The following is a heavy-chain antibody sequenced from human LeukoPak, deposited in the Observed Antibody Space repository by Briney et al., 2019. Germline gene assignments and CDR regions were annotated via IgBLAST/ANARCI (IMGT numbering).Heavy chain of an antibody. Sequence: GASVKVSCKASGYTFTSYDINWVRQATGPGLEWMGWINPKSGNTGYAQKFQGRVTITRNTSISTGYMELSSLRSEDTAVYYCARVEWDYDFWSGYYMDYYYYMDVWGKGTTVTVSS. CDR1: GYTFTSYD. J-gene: IGHJ6*03. CDR3: ARVEWDYDFWSGYYMDYYYYMDV. V-gene: IGHV1-8*03. CDR2: INPKSGNT. D-gene: IGHD3-3*01.